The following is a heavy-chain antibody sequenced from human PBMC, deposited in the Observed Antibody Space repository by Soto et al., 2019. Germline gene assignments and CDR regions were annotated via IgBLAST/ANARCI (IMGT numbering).Heavy chain of an antibody. D-gene: IGHD6-6*01. CDR1: GGTFSSYA. J-gene: IGHJ4*02. V-gene: IGHV1-69*01. CDR2: IIPIFGTA. Sequence: QVQLVQSGAEVKKPGSSVKVSCKASGGTFSSYAISWVRQAPEQGLEWMGGIIPIFGTANYAQKFQGRVTITADESTSTAYMELSSLRSEDTAVYYCARWASIAARLDYFDYWGQGTLVTVSS. CDR3: ARWASIAARLDYFDY.